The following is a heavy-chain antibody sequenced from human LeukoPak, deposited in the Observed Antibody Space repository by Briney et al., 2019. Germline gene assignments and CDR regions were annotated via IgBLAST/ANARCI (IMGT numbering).Heavy chain of an antibody. Sequence: PSETLSLTCAVYGGSFSGYYWSWIRQPPGKGLEWIGEINHSGSTNYNPSLKSRVTMSVDTSKNQFSLKLSSVTAADTAVYYCARDHMTTVTTRIYYYGMDVWGQGTTVTVSS. V-gene: IGHV4-34*01. CDR2: INHSGST. D-gene: IGHD4-11*01. CDR1: GGSFSGYY. J-gene: IGHJ6*02. CDR3: ARDHMTTVTTRIYYYGMDV.